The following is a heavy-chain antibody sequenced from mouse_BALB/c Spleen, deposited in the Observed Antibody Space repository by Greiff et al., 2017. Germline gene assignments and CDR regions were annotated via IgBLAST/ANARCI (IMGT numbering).Heavy chain of an antibody. V-gene: IGHV1-7*01. CDR1: GYTFTSYW. CDR2: INPSTGYT. D-gene: IGHD1-1*02. J-gene: IGHJ4*01. CDR3: ARYGYHAMDY. Sequence: QVHVKQSGAELAKPGASVKMSCKASGYTFTSYWMHWVKQRPGQGLEWIGYINPSTGYTEYNQKFKDKATLTADKSSSTAYMQLSSLTSEDSAVYYCARYGYHAMDYWGQGTSVTVSS.